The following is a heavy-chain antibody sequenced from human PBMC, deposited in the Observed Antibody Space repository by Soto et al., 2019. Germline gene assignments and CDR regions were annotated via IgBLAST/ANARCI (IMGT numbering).Heavy chain of an antibody. Sequence: GGSLRLSCAASGFTFSSYGMHWVRQAPGKGLEWVAVIWYDGSNKYYADSVKGRFTISRDNSKNTLYLQMNSLRAEDTAVYYCARGEYYDFWSGPFDYWGQGTLVTVSS. CDR3: ARGEYYDFWSGPFDY. D-gene: IGHD3-3*01. CDR2: IWYDGSNK. J-gene: IGHJ4*02. CDR1: GFTFSSYG. V-gene: IGHV3-33*01.